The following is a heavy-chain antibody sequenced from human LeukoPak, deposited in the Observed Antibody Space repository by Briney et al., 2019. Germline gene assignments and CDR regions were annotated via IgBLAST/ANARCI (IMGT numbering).Heavy chain of an antibody. Sequence: SETLSLTCTVSGGSLSSYYWSWIRQPPGKGLEWIGYIYYSGSTNYNPSLKSRVTISVDTSKNQFSLKLSSVTAADTAVYYCARDLESSGWFDPWGQGTLVTVSS. CDR3: ARDLESSGWFDP. CDR2: IYYSGST. CDR1: GGSLSSYY. V-gene: IGHV4-59*01. D-gene: IGHD3-10*01. J-gene: IGHJ5*02.